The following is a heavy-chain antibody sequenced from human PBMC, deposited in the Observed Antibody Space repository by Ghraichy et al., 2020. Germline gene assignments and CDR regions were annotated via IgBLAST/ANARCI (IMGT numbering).Heavy chain of an antibody. V-gene: IGHV4-59*01. J-gene: IGHJ6*01. CDR1: GGSISSYY. Sequence: SETLSLTCTVSGGSISSYYWSWIRQPPGKGLEWIGYIYYSGSTNYNPSLKSRVTISVDTSKNQFSLKLSSVTAADTAVYYCARGRAEAGDYTGYYYYGMDGGGEGTTVTVSS. CDR3: ARGRAEAGDYTGYYYYGMDG. D-gene: IGHD3/OR15-3a*01. CDR2: IYYSGST.